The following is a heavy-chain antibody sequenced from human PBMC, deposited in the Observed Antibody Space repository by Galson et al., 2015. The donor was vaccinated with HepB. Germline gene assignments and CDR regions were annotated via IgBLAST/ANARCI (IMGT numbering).Heavy chain of an antibody. CDR3: ARDDMTYYYDSSGYCLDY. CDR2: IIPILGIA. D-gene: IGHD3-22*01. J-gene: IGHJ4*02. CDR1: GYTFTSYG. V-gene: IGHV1-69*04. Sequence: QSGAEVKKPGASVKVSCKASGYTFTSYGISWVRQAPGQGLEWMGRIIPILGIANYAQKFQGRVTITADKSTSTAYMELSSLRSEDTAVYYCARDDMTYYYDSSGYCLDYWGQGTLVTVSS.